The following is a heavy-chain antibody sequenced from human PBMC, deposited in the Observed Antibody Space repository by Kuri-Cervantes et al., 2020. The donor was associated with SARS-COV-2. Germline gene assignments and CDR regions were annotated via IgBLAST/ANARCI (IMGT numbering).Heavy chain of an antibody. V-gene: IGHV4-38-2*01. CDR2: IFHSGNT. J-gene: IGHJ3*02. Sequence: GSLRLSCAVSGYSISSGYYWGWIRQPPGKGLEWIGSIFHSGNTYYNPSLKSRVTISLDKSKNQFSLKLSSVTAADTAVYYCARAPVSAFDIWGQGTMVTVSS. CDR1: GYSISSGYY. CDR3: ARAPVSAFDI.